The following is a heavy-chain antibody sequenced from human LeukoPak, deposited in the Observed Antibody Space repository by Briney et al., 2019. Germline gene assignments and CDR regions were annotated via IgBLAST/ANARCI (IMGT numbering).Heavy chain of an antibody. V-gene: IGHV3-30*19. Sequence: PGGSLRLSCAASGFTFSSYGMHWVRQAPGKGLEWVAVISYDGSNKYYADSVKGRFTISRDNSKNTLYLQMNSLRAEDTAVYYCAREGGWLQRNLGFDYWGQGTLVTVS. J-gene: IGHJ4*02. CDR1: GFTFSSYG. D-gene: IGHD5-24*01. CDR3: AREGGWLQRNLGFDY. CDR2: ISYDGSNK.